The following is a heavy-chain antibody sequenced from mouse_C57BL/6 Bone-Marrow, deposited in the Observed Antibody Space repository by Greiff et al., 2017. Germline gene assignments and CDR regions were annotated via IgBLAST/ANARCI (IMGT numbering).Heavy chain of an antibody. CDR3: ARETTVVAGDY. CDR2: IYPGSGNT. V-gene: IGHV1-76*01. CDR1: GYTFTDYY. J-gene: IGHJ2*01. Sequence: VQLQQSGAELVRPGASVKLSCKASGYTFTDYYINWVKQRPGQGLEWIARIYPGSGNTYYNEKFKGKATLTAEKSSSTAYMQLSSLTSEDSAVYFCARETTVVAGDYWGQGTTLTVSS. D-gene: IGHD1-1*01.